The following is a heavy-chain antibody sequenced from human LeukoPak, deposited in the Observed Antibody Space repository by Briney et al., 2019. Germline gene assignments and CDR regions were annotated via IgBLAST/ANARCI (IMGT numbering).Heavy chain of an antibody. D-gene: IGHD5-12*01. CDR1: GYTFTSYY. Sequence: VASVKVSFKASGYTFTSYYMHSVRQAPGQGLEWMGIINPSGGSTSYAEKFQGRVTMTRDMSTSTVYMELSSLRSEDTAVYYCARATIVATIKAGYYYMDVWGKGTTVTVSS. CDR2: INPSGGST. V-gene: IGHV1-46*01. CDR3: ARATIVATIKAGYYYMDV. J-gene: IGHJ6*03.